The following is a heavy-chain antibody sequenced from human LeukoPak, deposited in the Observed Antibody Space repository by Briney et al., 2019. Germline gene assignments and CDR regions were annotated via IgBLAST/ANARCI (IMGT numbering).Heavy chain of an antibody. CDR2: INTNTGNP. D-gene: IGHD2-15*01. J-gene: IGHJ4*02. V-gene: IGHV7-4-1*02. Sequence: GASVKVSCKASGYTFTSYAMNWVRQAPGQGLEWMGWINTNTGNPTYAQGFTGRFVFSLDTAVSTAYLQISSLKAEDTAVYYCARGSHCSGGSCYYIAFGYWGQGPLVTVSS. CDR1: GYTFTSYA. CDR3: ARGSHCSGGSCYYIAFGY.